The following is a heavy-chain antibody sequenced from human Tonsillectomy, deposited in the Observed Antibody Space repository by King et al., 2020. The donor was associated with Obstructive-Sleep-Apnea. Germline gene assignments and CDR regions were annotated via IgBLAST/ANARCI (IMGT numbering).Heavy chain of an antibody. D-gene: IGHD4-23*01. CDR1: GFTFISYG. CDR3: AKFGYSGNSG. V-gene: IGHV3-30*02. Sequence: QVQLVESGGGVVQPGGSLRLSCAASGFTFISYGIHWVRQAPGKGLEWVAFIRYDGSDKYYADSVKGRFTISRDNSKNTLYLQMNSLRAEDTAVYYCAKFGYSGNSGWGQGTLVTVSS. J-gene: IGHJ4*02. CDR2: IRYDGSDK.